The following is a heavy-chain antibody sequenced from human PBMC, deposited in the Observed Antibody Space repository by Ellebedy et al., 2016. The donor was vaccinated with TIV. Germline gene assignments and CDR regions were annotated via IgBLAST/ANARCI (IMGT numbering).Heavy chain of an antibody. Sequence: GESLKISCAASGFTVSDNYMTWVRQAPGKGLEWVSIIYSGGSTYYADSVKGRFTISRDNSKNTLYLQMNSLRAEDTSVYYCARGYYGSGPELLDYWGQGTLVTVSS. D-gene: IGHD3-10*01. CDR1: GFTVSDNY. V-gene: IGHV3-66*01. J-gene: IGHJ4*02. CDR3: ARGYYGSGPELLDY. CDR2: IYSGGST.